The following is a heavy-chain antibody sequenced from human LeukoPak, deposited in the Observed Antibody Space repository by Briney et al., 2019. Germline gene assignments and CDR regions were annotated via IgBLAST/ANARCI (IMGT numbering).Heavy chain of an antibody. V-gene: IGHV3-53*01. Sequence: GGSLRLSCAASGFTVSSSYMTWVRQAPGKGLEWGSVIFSSGSTYYADSVKGRFTISRDNSKNTLYLQMNNLRAEDTAVYYCARVYYDYWSADEAFEIWGKGTMVTVSS. CDR3: ARVYYDYWSADEAFEI. CDR2: IFSSGST. D-gene: IGHD3-3*01. J-gene: IGHJ3*02. CDR1: GFTVSSSY.